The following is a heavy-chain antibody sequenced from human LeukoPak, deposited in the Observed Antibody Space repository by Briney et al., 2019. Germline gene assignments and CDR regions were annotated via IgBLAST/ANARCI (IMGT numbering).Heavy chain of an antibody. J-gene: IGHJ4*02. Sequence: SETLSLTCTVSGGSISSYYWSWIRQPPGKGLEWIGYIYYSGSTNYNPSLKSRVTISVDTSKNQFSLKLSSVTAADTAVYYCARGSTAMVTLFDYWGQGTLVTVSS. CDR2: IYYSGST. CDR1: GGSISSYY. CDR3: ARGSTAMVTLFDY. V-gene: IGHV4-59*12. D-gene: IGHD5-18*01.